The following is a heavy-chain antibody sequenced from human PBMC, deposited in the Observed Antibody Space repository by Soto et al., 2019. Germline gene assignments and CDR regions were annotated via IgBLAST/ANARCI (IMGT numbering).Heavy chain of an antibody. V-gene: IGHV3-23*01. D-gene: IGHD3-10*01. Sequence: GGSLRLSCAASGFTFSSYAMSWVRQAPGKGLEWVSAISDSGGTTYFADTVKGRFTISRDNSRRMLYLQMNSLRAEDTAVYYCAKDLRYYGSGPSGWFDAWGQGTRVTVSS. CDR1: GFTFSSYA. CDR2: ISDSGGTT. J-gene: IGHJ5*02. CDR3: AKDLRYYGSGPSGWFDA.